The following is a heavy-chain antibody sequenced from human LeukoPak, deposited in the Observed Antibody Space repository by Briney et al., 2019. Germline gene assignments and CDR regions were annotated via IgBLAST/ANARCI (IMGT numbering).Heavy chain of an antibody. J-gene: IGHJ6*04. Sequence: GGSLRLSCAASGFTVGSSFMSWVRQAPGKGLEWVSFIYTDGRTFYADSVKGRFTTSRDDSRNTVYLQLNSLRADDTAVYYCARDPVTTTDYGLDVWGKGATVTVSS. CDR1: GFTVGSSF. CDR3: ARDPVTTTDYGLDV. D-gene: IGHD4-17*01. CDR2: IYTDGRT. V-gene: IGHV3-53*01.